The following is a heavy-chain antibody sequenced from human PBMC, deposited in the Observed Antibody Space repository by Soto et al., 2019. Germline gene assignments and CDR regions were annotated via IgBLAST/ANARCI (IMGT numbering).Heavy chain of an antibody. J-gene: IGHJ3*02. CDR1: GYTFTGYY. Sequence: ASVKVSCKASGYTFTGYYMHWVRQAPGQGLEWMGWINSNSGGTNFAQKFQGRVTMTRDTSISTAYMELRRLRSDDTAVYYCARDTTDAFDIWGQGTMVTVSS. CDR3: ARDTTDAFDI. CDR2: INSNSGGT. D-gene: IGHD1-1*01. V-gene: IGHV1-2*02.